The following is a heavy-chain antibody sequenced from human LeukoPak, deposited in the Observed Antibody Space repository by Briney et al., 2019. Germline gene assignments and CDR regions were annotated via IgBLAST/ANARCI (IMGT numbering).Heavy chain of an antibody. CDR3: TRRITGTTSDSFDY. Sequence: SETLSLTCTVSGGSISSSTYYWGWIRQPPGKGLEWIGTINYSGHTYNNPPLKSRVTMSVDTSKNQFSLKLGSVTAADTAVYYCTRRITGTTSDSFDYWGQGTLVTVSS. V-gene: IGHV4-39*01. CDR2: INYSGHT. D-gene: IGHD1-20*01. J-gene: IGHJ4*02. CDR1: GGSISSSTYY.